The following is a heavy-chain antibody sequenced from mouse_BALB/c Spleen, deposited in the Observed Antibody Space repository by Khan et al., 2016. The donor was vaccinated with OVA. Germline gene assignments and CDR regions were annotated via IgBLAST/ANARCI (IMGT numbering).Heavy chain of an antibody. V-gene: IGHV3-2*02. J-gene: IGHJ2*01. CDR3: ARIYGGDFDY. CDR2: ISYSGNN. Sequence: EVKLLESGPGLVKPSQSLSLTCTVTGYSITSDYAWNWIRQFPGNKLEWMGYISYSGNNKYNPSLKSRISITRDTSENQFFLQLNSVTIEDTATYYCARIYGGDFDYWVQGTTLTVSS. CDR1: GYSITSDYA. D-gene: IGHD1-1*01.